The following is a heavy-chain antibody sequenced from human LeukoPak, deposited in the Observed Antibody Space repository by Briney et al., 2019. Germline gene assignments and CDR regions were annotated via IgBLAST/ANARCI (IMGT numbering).Heavy chain of an antibody. CDR1: GYTFTTYD. D-gene: IGHD5-24*01. CDR3: ARGGLPGDGYNSLDY. CDR2: INPSGGST. J-gene: IGHJ4*02. Sequence: ASVKVSCKASGYTFTTYDINWFRQASGQGLEWMGIINPSGGSTGYAQKFQGRVTMTRDMSTSTVYMELSSLRSEDTAVYYCARGGLPGDGYNSLDYWGQGTLVTVSS. V-gene: IGHV1-46*01.